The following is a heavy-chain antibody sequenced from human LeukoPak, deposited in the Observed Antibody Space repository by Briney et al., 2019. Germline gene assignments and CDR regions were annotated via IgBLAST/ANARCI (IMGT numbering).Heavy chain of an antibody. Sequence: PGGSLRLSCAASGFTVSSNYMSWVRQAPGKGLEWVSVIYSGGSTYYADSVKGRFTISRDNSKNTLYLQMNSLRAEDTAVYYCARVPLRGTRTNYGDDLDYWGQGTLVTVSS. D-gene: IGHD4-17*01. CDR3: ARVPLRGTRTNYGDDLDY. CDR1: GFTVSSNY. CDR2: IYSGGST. J-gene: IGHJ4*02. V-gene: IGHV3-66*01.